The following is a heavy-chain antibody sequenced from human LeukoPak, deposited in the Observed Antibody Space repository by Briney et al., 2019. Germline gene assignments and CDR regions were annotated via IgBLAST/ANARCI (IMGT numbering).Heavy chain of an antibody. CDR2: ISGSGVST. Sequence: PGGSLRLSCAASGFTFSSYAMSWVRQAPGKGLEWVSVISGSGVSTYYADSVKGRFTISRDNAKNSLYLQMNSLRAEDTAVYYCARDPHYDSGAYDPHDAFDIWGQGTMVTVSS. J-gene: IGHJ3*02. CDR3: ARDPHYDSGAYDPHDAFDI. D-gene: IGHD3-22*01. V-gene: IGHV3-23*01. CDR1: GFTFSSYA.